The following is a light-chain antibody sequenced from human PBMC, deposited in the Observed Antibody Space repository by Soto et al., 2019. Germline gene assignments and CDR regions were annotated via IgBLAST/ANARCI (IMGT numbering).Light chain of an antibody. CDR2: GAT. J-gene: IGKJ1*01. V-gene: IGKV3-20*01. CDR3: QQYGRSPWT. CDR1: QSVSSSY. Sequence: EIVLTQSPGTLSLSPGERATLSCRASQSVSSSYLAWYQQKPGQAPRLLIYGATSRATGIPDRFSGSGSGTDLTLTISRLEPGDVAVYYCQQYGRSPWTFGQGTKVEIK.